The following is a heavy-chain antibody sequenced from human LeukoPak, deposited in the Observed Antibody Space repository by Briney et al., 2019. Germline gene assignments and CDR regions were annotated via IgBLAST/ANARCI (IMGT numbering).Heavy chain of an antibody. V-gene: IGHV4-59*01. CDR2: IYYSGST. Sequence: SETLSLTCTVSGGSISGYYWSWIRQPPGKGLDWIGYIYYSGSTNYNPSLKSRVTISVDTSKNQFSLKLSSVTAADTAVYYCARGGMTTVVTVDFDYWGQGTLVTVSS. D-gene: IGHD4-23*01. CDR1: GGSISGYY. J-gene: IGHJ4*02. CDR3: ARGGMTTVVTVDFDY.